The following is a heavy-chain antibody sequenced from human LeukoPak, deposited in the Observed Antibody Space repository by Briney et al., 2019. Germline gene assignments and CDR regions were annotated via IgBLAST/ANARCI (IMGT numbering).Heavy chain of an antibody. J-gene: IGHJ4*02. CDR1: GGTFSSYA. Sequence: ASVKVSCKASGGTFSSYAISWVRQAPGQGLEWMGWISAYNGHTVYAQKSQGRVTLTTDTSTNTAYMDLRGLRSDDTAVYFRARDLKPWDTVVVPVTHGYWGQGTLVTVSS. D-gene: IGHD2-15*01. V-gene: IGHV1-18*01. CDR3: ARDLKPWDTVVVPVTHGY. CDR2: ISAYNGHT.